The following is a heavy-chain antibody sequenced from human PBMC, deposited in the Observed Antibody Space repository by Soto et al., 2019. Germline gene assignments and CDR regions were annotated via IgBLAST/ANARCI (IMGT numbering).Heavy chain of an antibody. Sequence: QLQLQESGPGLVKPSETLSLTCTVSGGSISSSSYYWGWIRQPPGKGLEWIGSIYYSGSTYYNPSLKSLVTISVDTSKNQFSLKLSSVTAADTAVYYCARETTVTTGLCAFDIGGQGTMVTVSS. V-gene: IGHV4-39*02. D-gene: IGHD4-17*01. CDR3: ARETTVTTGLCAFDI. CDR1: GGSISSSSYY. CDR2: IYYSGST. J-gene: IGHJ3*02.